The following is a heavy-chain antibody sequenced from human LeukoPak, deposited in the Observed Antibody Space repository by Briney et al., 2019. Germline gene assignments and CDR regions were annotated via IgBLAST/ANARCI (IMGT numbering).Heavy chain of an antibody. D-gene: IGHD1-26*01. Sequence: GASVKVSCKASGYTFTSYYISWVRQAPGQGLEWMAWISAYNGNTNYAQKFQGRVTMTTDTSTSTAYMDLRSLRSDGTAVYYCARVPTLGIYYYYHYMDVWGKGTTVTVSS. CDR3: ARVPTLGIYYYYHYMDV. CDR1: GYTFTSYY. V-gene: IGHV1-18*01. J-gene: IGHJ6*03. CDR2: ISAYNGNT.